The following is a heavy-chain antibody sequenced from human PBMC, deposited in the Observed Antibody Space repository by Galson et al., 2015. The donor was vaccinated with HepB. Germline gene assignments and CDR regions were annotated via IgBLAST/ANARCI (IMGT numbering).Heavy chain of an antibody. V-gene: IGHV4-4*02. J-gene: IGHJ4*02. CDR1: GGSISSSNW. Sequence: ETLSLTCAVSGGSISSSNWWSWVRQPPGKGLEWIGEIYHSGSTNYNPSLKSRVTISVDKSKNQFSLKLSSVTAADTAVYYCARGSAGPAAIVWEYYFDYWGQGTLVTVSS. CDR3: ARGSAGPAAIVWEYYFDY. D-gene: IGHD2-2*01. CDR2: IYHSGST.